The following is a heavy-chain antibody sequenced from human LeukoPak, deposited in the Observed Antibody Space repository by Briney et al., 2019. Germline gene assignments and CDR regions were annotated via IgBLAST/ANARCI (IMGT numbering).Heavy chain of an antibody. CDR2: INWNGGST. J-gene: IGHJ4*02. CDR1: GFTFDDYG. V-gene: IGHV3-20*04. CDR3: ASWEYYDSSGYLSLFDY. D-gene: IGHD3-22*01. Sequence: GGSLRLSCAASGFTFDDYGMSWVRQAPGKGLGWVSGINWNGGSTGYADSVKGRFTISRDNAKNSLYLQMNSLRAEDTALYYCASWEYYDSSGYLSLFDYWGQGTLVTVSS.